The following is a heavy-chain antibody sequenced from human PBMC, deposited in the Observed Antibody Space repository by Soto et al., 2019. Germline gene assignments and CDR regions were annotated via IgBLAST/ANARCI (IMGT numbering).Heavy chain of an antibody. J-gene: IGHJ6*02. D-gene: IGHD6-13*01. CDR3: ARRQQLSYYYYGMDV. CDR1: WDSGSGNSAA. CDR2: TYYRSKWDN. V-gene: IGHV6-1*01. Sequence: SQTLSLTFAISWDSGSGNSAAWNWITQSPSRGLEWLGRTYYRSKWDNDYAVSVKSRITINPDTSKNQFSLQLNSVTPEDTAVYYCARRQQLSYYYYGMDVWGQGTTVTVSS.